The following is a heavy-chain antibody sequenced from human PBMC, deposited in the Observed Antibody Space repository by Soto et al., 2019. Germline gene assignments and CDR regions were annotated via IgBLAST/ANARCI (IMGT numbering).Heavy chain of an antibody. CDR2: ISHDGTKT. D-gene: IGHD4-17*01. CDR1: GFTLSDYA. V-gene: IGHV3-30-3*01. CDR3: ASRDYADYGWFDP. J-gene: IGHJ5*02. Sequence: QLVESGGGVVQPGKPLRLSCAASGFTLSDYAIHWVRQAPGKGLEWVAMISHDGTKTYHTESVRGRFTISRDNSKNTVSLLSNSLRSEDTALYYCASRDYADYGWFDPWGQGTQVIVSS.